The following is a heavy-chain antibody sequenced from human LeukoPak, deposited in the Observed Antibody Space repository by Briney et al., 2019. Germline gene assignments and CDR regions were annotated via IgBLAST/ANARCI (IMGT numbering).Heavy chain of an antibody. D-gene: IGHD3-3*01. CDR2: ISYDGSNK. V-gene: IGHV3-30*18. Sequence: GGSLRLSCAASGFTFSSYGMHWVRQAPGKGLEWVAVISYDGSNKYYADSVKGRFTISRDNSKNTLYLQMNSLRAEDTAVYYCAKDIPMGDFWSGSMRGNWFDPWGQGTLVTVSS. CDR1: GFTFSSYG. J-gene: IGHJ5*02. CDR3: AKDIPMGDFWSGSMRGNWFDP.